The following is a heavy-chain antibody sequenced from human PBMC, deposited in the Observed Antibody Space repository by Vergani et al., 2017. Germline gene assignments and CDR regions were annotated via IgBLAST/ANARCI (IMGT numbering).Heavy chain of an antibody. CDR1: GYSISSGYY. D-gene: IGHD6-19*01. J-gene: IGHJ3*02. CDR2: IYHSGST. V-gene: IGHV4-38-2*02. Sequence: QVQLQESGPGLVKPSETLSLTCAVSGYSISSGYYWGWIRQPPGKGLEWIGSIYHSGSTYYNPSLKSRVTISVDTSKNQFSLKLSSVTAADTAVYYCAREQGGYSSGHDAFDIWGQGTMVTVSS. CDR3: AREQGGYSSGHDAFDI.